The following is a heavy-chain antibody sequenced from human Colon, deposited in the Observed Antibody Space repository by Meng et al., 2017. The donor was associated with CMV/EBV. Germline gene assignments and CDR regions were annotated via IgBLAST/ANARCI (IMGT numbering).Heavy chain of an antibody. D-gene: IGHD1-26*01. CDR2: IGINGDP. CDR3: ARGLSGTPDEDYSYFYDMDV. Sequence: GGSLRLSCAASGFTFRIYDMHWVRQAPGKGLEWVSGIGINGDPYYPDSVKGRFTIFRENAKNSLYLQVNSLRAGDTAVYFCARGLSGTPDEDYSYFYDMDVWGQGTTVTVSS. CDR1: GFTFRIYD. V-gene: IGHV3-13*05. J-gene: IGHJ6*02.